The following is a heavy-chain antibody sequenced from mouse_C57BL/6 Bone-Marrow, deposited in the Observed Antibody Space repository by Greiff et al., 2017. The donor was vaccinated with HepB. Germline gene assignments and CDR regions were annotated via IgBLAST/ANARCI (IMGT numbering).Heavy chain of an antibody. CDR1: GFSFNTYA. Sequence: EVQLVESGGGLVQPKGSLKLSCAASGFSFNTYAMNWVRQAPGKGLEWVARIRSKSNNYATYYDDSVKDRFTISRDDSESMLYLQMNNLKTEDTGMYYCERQRIYYYGSSDDWYFDVWGTGTTVTVSS. CDR3: ERQRIYYYGSSDDWYFDV. D-gene: IGHD1-1*01. V-gene: IGHV10-1*01. CDR2: IRSKSNNYAT. J-gene: IGHJ1*03.